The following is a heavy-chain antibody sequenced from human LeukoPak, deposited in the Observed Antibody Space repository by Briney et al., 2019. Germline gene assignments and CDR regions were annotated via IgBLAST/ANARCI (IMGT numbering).Heavy chain of an antibody. J-gene: IGHJ4*02. V-gene: IGHV1-18*01. CDR2: ISTYNGNT. CDR1: GYTFTTYG. Sequence: GASVKVSCKASGYTFTTYGISWVRQAPGQGLEWMGWISTYNGNTNYAQKLQGRVTMTTDTSTSTAYMELRSLRSDDTAVYYCARDQIAALEGFGGGGDHWGQGTLVTVSS. D-gene: IGHD3-10*01. CDR3: ARDQIAALEGFGGGGDH.